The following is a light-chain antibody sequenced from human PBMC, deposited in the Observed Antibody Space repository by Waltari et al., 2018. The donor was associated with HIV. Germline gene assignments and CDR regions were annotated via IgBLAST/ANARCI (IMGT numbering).Light chain of an antibody. Sequence: DIQMTQSPSSLSASVGDRVTITRQASQDISNYLNWYQQKPGKAPKLLIYDASNLETGVPSRFSGSGSGTDFTFTISSLQPEDIATYYCQQYDNLPTFGQGTKLEIK. CDR1: QDISNY. V-gene: IGKV1-33*01. J-gene: IGKJ2*01. CDR2: DAS. CDR3: QQYDNLPT.